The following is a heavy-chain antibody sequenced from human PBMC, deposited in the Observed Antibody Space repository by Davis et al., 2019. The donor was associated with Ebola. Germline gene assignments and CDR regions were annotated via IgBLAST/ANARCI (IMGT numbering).Heavy chain of an antibody. J-gene: IGHJ4*02. CDR2: ISGSGDNT. CDR1: GFTFSDYY. Sequence: GESLKISCAASGFTFSDYYMSWIRQAPGKGLEWVSYISGSGDNTYYADSVKGRFTISRDNSKTTLYLQMKSLRADDTAVYYCAKGNRVTYQYDSGDDYWGQGTLVTVSS. V-gene: IGHV3-23*01. D-gene: IGHD3-22*01. CDR3: AKGNRVTYQYDSGDDY.